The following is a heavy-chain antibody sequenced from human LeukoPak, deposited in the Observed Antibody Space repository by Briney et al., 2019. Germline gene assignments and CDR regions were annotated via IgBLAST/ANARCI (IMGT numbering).Heavy chain of an antibody. CDR3: ARDLPPRYPHIVESPPSPTHDY. Sequence: ASVKVSCKATGYTFTSYYMHWVRQAPGQGLEWMGXXXXGXXXTSYAQKLQGRVTMTTNPSTSTASMALRSLRSDDTAVYYCARDLPPRYPHIVESPPSPTHDYWGQGTLVTVSS. J-gene: IGHJ4*02. CDR1: GYTFTSYY. V-gene: IGHV1-46*01. CDR2: XXXGXXXT. D-gene: IGHD2-15*01.